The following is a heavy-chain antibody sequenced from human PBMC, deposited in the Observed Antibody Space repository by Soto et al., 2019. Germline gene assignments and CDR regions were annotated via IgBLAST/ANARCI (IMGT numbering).Heavy chain of an antibody. CDR3: ARVLVATTPFDY. V-gene: IGHV4-34*01. Sequence: QVQLQQWGAGLLKPSETLSLTCAVYGGSFSGYYWSWIRQPPGKGLEWIGEINHSGSTNYNPSLTSRVTISVDTSKNQFSLKLSSVTAADTAVYYCARVLVATTPFDYWGQGTLVTVSS. CDR2: INHSGST. J-gene: IGHJ4*02. CDR1: GGSFSGYY. D-gene: IGHD5-12*01.